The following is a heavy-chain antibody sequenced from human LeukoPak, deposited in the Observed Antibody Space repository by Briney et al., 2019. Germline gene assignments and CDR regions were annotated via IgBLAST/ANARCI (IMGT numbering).Heavy chain of an antibody. J-gene: IGHJ6*02. CDR3: ARYILRGAGKILSGMDV. V-gene: IGHV3-23*01. CDR1: GFTFSSYA. Sequence: GGSLRLSCAASGFTFSSYALSWARQAPGKGLEWVSALSGSGDNTYYADSVEGRFTISRDNSRDMLYLQMNSLRAEDTAIYYCARYILRGAGKILSGMDVWGQGTTVTVSS. CDR2: LSGSGDNT. D-gene: IGHD2/OR15-2a*01.